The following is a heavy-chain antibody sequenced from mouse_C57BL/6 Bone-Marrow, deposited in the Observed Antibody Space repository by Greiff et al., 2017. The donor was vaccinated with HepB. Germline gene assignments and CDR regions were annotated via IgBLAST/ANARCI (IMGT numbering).Heavy chain of an antibody. CDR3: TTYDYDGAY. Sequence: VQLQQSGAELVRPGASVKLSCTASGFNIKDDYMHWVKQRPEQGLEWIGWIDPENGDTEYASKFQGKATITADTSSNTAYLQLSSLTSEDTAVYYCTTYDYDGAYWGQGTRVTVSA. J-gene: IGHJ3*01. CDR1: GFNIKDDY. V-gene: IGHV14-4*01. D-gene: IGHD2-4*01. CDR2: IDPENGDT.